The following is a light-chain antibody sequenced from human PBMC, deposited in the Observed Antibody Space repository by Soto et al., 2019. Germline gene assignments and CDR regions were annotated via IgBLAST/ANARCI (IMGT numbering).Light chain of an antibody. Sequence: EIVMTQSPATLSVSPGERATLSCRASQSVSSNLAWYQQKPGQAPRLLIYVASTRATGIPARFSGSGSGTEFTLSIRRLQSEDFSVYYCQHYNNLPRTFGQGTQVEIK. CDR2: VAS. CDR3: QHYNNLPRT. J-gene: IGKJ1*01. CDR1: QSVSSN. V-gene: IGKV3-15*01.